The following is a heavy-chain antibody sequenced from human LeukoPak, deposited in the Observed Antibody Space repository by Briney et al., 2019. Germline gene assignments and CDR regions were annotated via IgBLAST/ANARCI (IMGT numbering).Heavy chain of an antibody. D-gene: IGHD1-14*01. J-gene: IGHJ4*02. CDR3: ARLLGSPRIRFDY. CDR1: GGSISSYY. V-gene: IGHV4-59*08. CDR2: IYYSGST. Sequence: SETLSLTCTVSGGSISSYYWSWIRQPPGKGLEWIGYIYYSGSTNYNPSLKSRVTISVDTSKNQFPLRLSSVTAADTAVYYCARLLGSPRIRFDYWGQGTLVTVSS.